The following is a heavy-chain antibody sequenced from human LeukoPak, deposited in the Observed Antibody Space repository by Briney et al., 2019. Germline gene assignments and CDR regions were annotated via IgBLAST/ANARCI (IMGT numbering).Heavy chain of an antibody. V-gene: IGHV1-2*02. CDR3: ARDRAPYCSSTSCYPNYYYYYMDV. Sequence: GASVKVSCKASGYTFTGYYMHWVRQAPGQGLEWMGWINPNSGGTNYAQKFQGRVTMTRDTSISTAYMELSRLRSDDTAVYYCARDRAPYCSSTSCYPNYYYYYMDVWGKGTTVTVSS. CDR1: GYTFTGYY. J-gene: IGHJ6*03. CDR2: INPNSGGT. D-gene: IGHD2-2*01.